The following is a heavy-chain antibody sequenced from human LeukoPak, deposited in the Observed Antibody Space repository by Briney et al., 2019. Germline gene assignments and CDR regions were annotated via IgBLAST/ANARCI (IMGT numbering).Heavy chain of an antibody. CDR1: GGSISSSSYY. Sequence: SETLSLTCTVSGGSISSSSYYWGWIRQPPGKGLEWIGSIYYSGSTYYNPSLKSRVTISVDTSKNQFSLKLSSVAAADTAVYYCARDPTHCSSTSCPLNWFDPWGQGTLVTVSS. D-gene: IGHD2-2*01. CDR2: IYYSGST. V-gene: IGHV4-39*07. J-gene: IGHJ5*02. CDR3: ARDPTHCSSTSCPLNWFDP.